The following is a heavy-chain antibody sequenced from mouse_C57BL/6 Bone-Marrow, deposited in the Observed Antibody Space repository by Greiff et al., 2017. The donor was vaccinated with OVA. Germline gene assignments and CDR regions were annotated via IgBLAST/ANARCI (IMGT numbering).Heavy chain of an antibody. J-gene: IGHJ1*03. Sequence: DVQLQESGGDLVKPGGSLKLSCAASGFTFSSYGMSWVRQTPDKRLEWVATISSGGSYTYYPDSVKGRFTISRDNAKNTLYLQMSSLKSEDTAMYYCARQRRWYFDVWGTGTTVTVSS. V-gene: IGHV5-6*01. CDR1: GFTFSSYG. CDR2: ISSGGSYT. CDR3: ARQRRWYFDV. D-gene: IGHD2-12*01.